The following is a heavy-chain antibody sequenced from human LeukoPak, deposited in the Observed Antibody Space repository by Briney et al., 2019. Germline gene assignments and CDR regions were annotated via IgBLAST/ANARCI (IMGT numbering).Heavy chain of an antibody. V-gene: IGHV4-59*01. Sequence: SETLSLTCTVSGGSIRSYYWSWIRQPPGKGLEWIGYIYYSGSTNYNPSLKSRVGISVDTSKNQFSLKLSSVTAADTAVYYCARTGSTVTMLYPFDHWGQGTLVTVSS. CDR1: GGSIRSYY. J-gene: IGHJ4*02. D-gene: IGHD4-17*01. CDR3: ARTGSTVTMLYPFDH. CDR2: IYYSGST.